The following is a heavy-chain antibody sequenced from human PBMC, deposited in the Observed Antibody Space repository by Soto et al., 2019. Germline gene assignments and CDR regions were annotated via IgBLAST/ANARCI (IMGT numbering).Heavy chain of an antibody. CDR3: ARDSLGIDLRWAWFAFDI. V-gene: IGHV6-1*01. CDR2: TYYRSKWYN. D-gene: IGHD7-27*01. J-gene: IGHJ3*02. CDR1: GDSVSSNSAA. Sequence: SQTLSLTCAISGDSVSSNSAAWNWIRQSPSRGLEWLGRTYYRSKWYNDYAVSVKSRITINPDKSKNQFSLQLNSVTPEDTAVYCCARDSLGIDLRWAWFAFDIWGQGTMVTVSS.